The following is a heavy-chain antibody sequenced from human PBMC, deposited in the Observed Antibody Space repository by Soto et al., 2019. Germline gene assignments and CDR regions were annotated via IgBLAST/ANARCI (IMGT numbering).Heavy chain of an antibody. Sequence: PSETLSLTCTVSGGSIRSGDDYWSWIRQPPGKGLEWIGYIYYTGTTYYNPSLKSRLTISVDTSKNQLSLKLSSVTAADTAVYYCARMRRPDDSNAYTFDERGQRAPVTVSS. CDR3: ARMRRPDDSNAYTFDE. V-gene: IGHV4-30-4*01. D-gene: IGHD3-22*01. CDR1: GGSIRSGDDY. J-gene: IGHJ4*02. CDR2: IYYTGTT.